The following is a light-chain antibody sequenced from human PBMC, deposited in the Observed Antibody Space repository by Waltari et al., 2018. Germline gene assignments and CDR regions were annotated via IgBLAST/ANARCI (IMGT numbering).Light chain of an antibody. CDR2: SSK. CDR3: LQHDTDPLT. Sequence: IQMTQSPSSLSASVGDTVTITCRASPRIASYVNWVQQKPGKSLTLLIFSSKTLQSSFPSRFRGSGSGTDFTLTISGRQPEDFATYFCLQHDTDPLTFGGGTVVEI. CDR1: PRIASY. V-gene: IGKV1-6*02. J-gene: IGKJ4*01.